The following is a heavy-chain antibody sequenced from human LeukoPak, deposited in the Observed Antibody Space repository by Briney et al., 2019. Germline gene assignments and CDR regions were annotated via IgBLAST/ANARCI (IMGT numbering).Heavy chain of an antibody. CDR2: INPNSGAT. V-gene: IGHV1-2*02. J-gene: IGHJ4*01. D-gene: IGHD1-26*01. CDR3: ARGRRILVGPSNAGDFFDY. CDR1: GYTFTGYY. Sequence: ASVKVSCKASGYTFTGYYLLWVRQPPGQGLEYMGWINPNSGATDFAQNFQARVTMTRDTSIGTAYMELTGLKSDDTAVYYCARGRRILVGPSNAGDFFDYWGQGTLVTVSS.